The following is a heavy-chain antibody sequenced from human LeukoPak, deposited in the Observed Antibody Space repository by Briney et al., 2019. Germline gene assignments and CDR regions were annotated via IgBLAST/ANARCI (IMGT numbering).Heavy chain of an antibody. V-gene: IGHV4-59*11. CDR2: IYYSGST. CDR3: ARARYSSSSYYYYYMDV. Sequence: SETLSPTCTVSGGSISSHYWSWIRQPPGKGLEWIGYIYYSGSTNYNPSLKSRVTISVDTSKNQFSLKLSSVTAADTAVYYCARARYSSSSYYYYYMDVWGKGTTVTVSS. J-gene: IGHJ6*03. CDR1: GGSISSHY. D-gene: IGHD6-6*01.